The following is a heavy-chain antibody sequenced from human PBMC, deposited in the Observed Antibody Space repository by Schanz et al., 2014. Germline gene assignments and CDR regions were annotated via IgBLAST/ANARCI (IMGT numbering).Heavy chain of an antibody. Sequence: QVQLQESGPGLVKPSGTLSLTCTVSGASISSVYWWSWVRQSPGTGLEWIGEMHHSEGRNYNPSLKGRVTTLLDESKTLFFLELISVTAADTAVYYCVRNGDCRGGIRCDKGYFDSWGQGTLVTVSS. CDR1: GASISSVYW. V-gene: IGHV4-4*02. D-gene: IGHD2-15*01. CDR2: MHHSEGR. CDR3: VRNGDCRGGIRCDKGYFDS. J-gene: IGHJ4*02.